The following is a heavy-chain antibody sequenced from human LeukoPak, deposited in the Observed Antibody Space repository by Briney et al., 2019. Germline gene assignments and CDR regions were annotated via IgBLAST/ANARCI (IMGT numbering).Heavy chain of an antibody. CDR2: VFHSGTT. J-gene: IGHJ6*03. Sequence: SETLSLTCDVSGYSISSGYYWGWIRQPPGKGLEWIGSVFHSGTTYYNPSLKSRVTMSVDTSKNQLSLKLSSVTAADTAVYYCARLRGSTIFGVVILDYYMDVWGKGTTVTVSS. CDR1: GYSISSGYY. V-gene: IGHV4-38-2*01. CDR3: ARLRGSTIFGVVILDYYMDV. D-gene: IGHD3-3*01.